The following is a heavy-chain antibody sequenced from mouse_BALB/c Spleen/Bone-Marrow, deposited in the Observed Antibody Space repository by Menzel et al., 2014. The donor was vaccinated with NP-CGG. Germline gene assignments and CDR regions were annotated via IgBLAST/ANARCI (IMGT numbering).Heavy chain of an antibody. V-gene: IGHV1S137*01. D-gene: IGHD3-2*01. J-gene: IGHJ4*01. CDR3: ARRADSSGYVDAMDY. CDR1: GYTFTDYA. Sequence: QVHVKQSGAELVRPGVSVKISCKGSGYTFTDYAMHWVKQSHAKSLEWIGVISTYYGDASYNQKFKGKATMTVDKSSSTAYMELARLTSEDSAIYYCARRADSSGYVDAMDYWGQGTSVTVSS. CDR2: ISTYYGDA.